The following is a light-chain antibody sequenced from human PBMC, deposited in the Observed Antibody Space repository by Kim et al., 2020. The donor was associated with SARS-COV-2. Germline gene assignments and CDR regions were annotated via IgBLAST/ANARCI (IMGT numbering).Light chain of an antibody. CDR2: GAS. J-gene: IGKJ3*01. CDR3: QQYDTSVT. Sequence: EIVLTQSPGTLSLSPGERATLSCRASQSVSTTYLAWYQQKPGQAPRLLIYGASSRATGIPDRFSGSGSGTDFTLTISRLEHEDFAVYYCQQYDTSVTFGPGTKVDIK. V-gene: IGKV3-20*01. CDR1: QSVSTTY.